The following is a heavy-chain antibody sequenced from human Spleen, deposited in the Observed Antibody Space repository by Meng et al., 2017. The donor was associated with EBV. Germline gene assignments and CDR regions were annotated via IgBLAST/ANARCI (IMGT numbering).Heavy chain of an antibody. CDR1: GLPFDDYT. CDR2: ITWDGGST. D-gene: IGHD3-22*01. J-gene: IGHJ4*02. V-gene: IGHV3-43*01. CDR3: AVTTDSSGYYRFDS. Sequence: EGKLVECGGGVVQPGGSLRLSCAASGLPFDDYTMHWVRQPPGKGLEWISLITWDGGSTFYADSVEGRFTVSRDNSKASLYLEMNSLRTEDTALFYCAVTTDSSGYYRFDSWGQGTLVTVSS.